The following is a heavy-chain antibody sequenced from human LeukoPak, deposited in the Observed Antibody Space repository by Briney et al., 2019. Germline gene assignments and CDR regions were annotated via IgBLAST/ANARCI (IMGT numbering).Heavy chain of an antibody. V-gene: IGHV3-21*01. CDR1: GFTFSSYS. CDR3: ARAPTYHRGYFDL. CDR2: ISSSSSYI. J-gene: IGHJ2*01. Sequence: KTGGSLRLSCAASGFTFSSYSMNWVRQAPGKGLEWVSSISSSSSYIYYAGSVKGRFTISRDLSKNTLYLQMNSLRPEDTAVYYCARAPTYHRGYFDLWGRGTLVSVSS.